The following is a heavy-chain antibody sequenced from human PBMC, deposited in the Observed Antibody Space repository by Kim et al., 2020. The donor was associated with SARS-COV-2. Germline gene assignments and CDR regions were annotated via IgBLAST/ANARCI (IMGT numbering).Heavy chain of an antibody. CDR1: GGSISSSNW. V-gene: IGHV4-4*02. D-gene: IGHD6-13*01. J-gene: IGHJ5*02. CDR3: ARAAAGLIYWFDP. CDR2: IYHSGST. Sequence: SETLSLTCAVSGGSISSSNWWSWVRQPPGKGLEWIGEIYHSGSTNYNPSLKSRVTISVDKSKNQFSLKLSSVTAADTAVYYCARAAAGLIYWFDPWGQGTLVTVSS.